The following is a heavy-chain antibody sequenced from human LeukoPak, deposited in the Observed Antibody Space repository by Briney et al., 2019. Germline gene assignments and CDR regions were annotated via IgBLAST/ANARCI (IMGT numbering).Heavy chain of an antibody. CDR1: VGYFSGYF. D-gene: IGHD6-13*01. J-gene: IGHJ4*02. Sequence: PSETLFLTCAVYVGYFSGYFWGWIRQTPGKGLEWIGEITHSGSTNYNPSVKSRVTISVDTCKNQFSLKLSSVTAADTAVYYCARVLAAAGTFFDYWGQGTLVTVSS. V-gene: IGHV4-34*01. CDR2: ITHSGST. CDR3: ARVLAAAGTFFDY.